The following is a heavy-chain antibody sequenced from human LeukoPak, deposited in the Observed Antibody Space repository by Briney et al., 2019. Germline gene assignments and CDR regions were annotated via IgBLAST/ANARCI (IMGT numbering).Heavy chain of an antibody. V-gene: IGHV3-21*01. J-gene: IGHJ4*02. CDR2: ITTATSSYI. Sequence: GGSLRLSCAASGFTFSSHDMNWVRQAPGKGLEWVSSITTATSSYIYYADSVKGRFTVSRDDAKNSLYLQMDSLRAEDTAVYYCARDYGGPHYFDYWGQGTLVTVSS. D-gene: IGHD2-15*01. CDR1: GFTFSSHD. CDR3: ARDYGGPHYFDY.